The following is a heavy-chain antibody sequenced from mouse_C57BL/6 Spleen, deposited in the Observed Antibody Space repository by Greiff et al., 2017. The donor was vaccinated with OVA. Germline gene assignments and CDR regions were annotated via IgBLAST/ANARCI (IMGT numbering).Heavy chain of an antibody. Sequence: EVKQESGGGLVQPGGSMKLSCVASGFTFSNYWMNWVRQSPEKGLEWVAQIRLKSDNYATHYAESVKGRFTISRDDSKSSVYLQMNNLRAEDTGIYYCTAYGNYYAMDYWGQGTSVTVSS. CDR1: GFTFSNYW. D-gene: IGHD2-1*01. CDR2: IRLKSDNYAT. CDR3: TAYGNYYAMDY. J-gene: IGHJ4*01. V-gene: IGHV6-3*01.